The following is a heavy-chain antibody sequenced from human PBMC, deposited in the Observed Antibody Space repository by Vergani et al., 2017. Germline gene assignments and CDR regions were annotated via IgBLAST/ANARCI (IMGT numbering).Heavy chain of an antibody. J-gene: IGHJ6*02. CDR1: GFRVTTYY. CDR3: ANSVIAGNVGVAYFGMDV. CDR2: IKSDGRT. D-gene: IGHD2/OR15-2a*01. Sequence: VELLESGGGLAQPGGSLRVSCSASGFRVTTYYMSWVRQAPGKGLEWVSVIKSDGRTSYAESVRGRFTISRDKSQNTVNLQMNSLRTEDTAVYFCANSVIAGNVGVAYFGMDVRGRGTTVTVSS. V-gene: IGHV3-66*02.